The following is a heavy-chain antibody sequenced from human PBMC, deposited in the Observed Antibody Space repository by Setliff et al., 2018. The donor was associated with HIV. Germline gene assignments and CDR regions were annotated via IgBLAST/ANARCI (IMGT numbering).Heavy chain of an antibody. CDR3: TLGLYYYDTSGPRVFDY. CDR2: ISYDGGKK. J-gene: IGHJ4*02. Sequence: GESLKISCAASGFTFSSYGLHWVRQAPGKGLEWVAVISYDGGKKNYADSVSGRFTVSRDNSKSTLYLQMDSLRAEDTAVYYCTLGLYYYDTSGPRVFDYWGQGSLVTVSS. D-gene: IGHD3-22*01. CDR1: GFTFSSYG. V-gene: IGHV3-30*04.